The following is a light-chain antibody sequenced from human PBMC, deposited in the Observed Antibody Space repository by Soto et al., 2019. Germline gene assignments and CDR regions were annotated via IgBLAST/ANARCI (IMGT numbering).Light chain of an antibody. Sequence: DIQMTQSPSSLSASVGDRVTITCRASQSISSWLAWYQQKPGKAPKLLIYDASSLKSGVPSRFSGSGSGTEFTLTISSLQPDDFATYYCQQDYTYPWTFGQGAKVDIK. V-gene: IGKV1-5*01. J-gene: IGKJ1*01. CDR3: QQDYTYPWT. CDR1: QSISSW. CDR2: DAS.